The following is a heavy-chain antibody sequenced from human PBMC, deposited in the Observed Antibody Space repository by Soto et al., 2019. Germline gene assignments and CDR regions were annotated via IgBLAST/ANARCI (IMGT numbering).Heavy chain of an antibody. V-gene: IGHV1-69*13. CDR2: IIPIFGTA. J-gene: IGHJ6*02. CDR3: ARRPYHLAVAGEISDYYYGMDV. D-gene: IGHD6-19*01. CDR1: GGTFSSYA. Sequence: ASVKVSFKASGGTFSSYAISWVRQAPGQGLEWMGGIIPIFGTANYAQKFQGRVTITADESTSTAYMELSSLRSEDTAVYYCARRPYHLAVAGEISDYYYGMDVWGQGTTVTVSS.